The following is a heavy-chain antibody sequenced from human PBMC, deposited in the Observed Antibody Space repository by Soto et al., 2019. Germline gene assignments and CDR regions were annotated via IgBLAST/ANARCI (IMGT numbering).Heavy chain of an antibody. CDR3: ATSTPPTGQLWLHIRAYYYYGMDV. D-gene: IGHD5-18*01. Sequence: QVQLQESGPGLVKPSQTLSLTCTVSGGSISSGGYYWSWIRQHPGKGLEWIGYIYYSGSTYYNPSLKSRVTISVDTSKNQFSLKLSSVTAADTAVYYCATSTPPTGQLWLHIRAYYYYGMDVWGQGTTVTVSS. J-gene: IGHJ6*02. V-gene: IGHV4-31*03. CDR2: IYYSGST. CDR1: GGSISSGGYY.